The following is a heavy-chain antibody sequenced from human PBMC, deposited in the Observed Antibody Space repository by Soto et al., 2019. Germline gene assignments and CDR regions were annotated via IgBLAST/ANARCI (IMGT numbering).Heavy chain of an antibody. Sequence: GGSLRLSCAASGFPFSSTDMTWVRQAPGKGLEWVSTIDGSGGTTYYADSVKGRFTISRDNSINTVFLQMNSLRADDTALYFCAKNSGWFNTWGQGALVTVSS. J-gene: IGHJ5*02. CDR2: IDGSGGTT. CDR3: AKNSGWFNT. CDR1: GFPFSSTD. V-gene: IGHV3-23*01. D-gene: IGHD3-10*01.